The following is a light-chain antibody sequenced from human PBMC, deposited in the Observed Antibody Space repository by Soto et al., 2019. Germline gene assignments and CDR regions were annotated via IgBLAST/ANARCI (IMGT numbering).Light chain of an antibody. CDR1: QSVSSSY. CDR2: GAS. CDR3: HQYDSAPLT. J-gene: IGKJ4*01. Sequence: EIVLTQSPGTLSLSPGERATLSCRASQSVSSSYLAWYQQKPGQAPRLLSYGASSSATGIPDRFSGSGSGTDFTLTISRLEPEDFAVYYCHQYDSAPLTFGGGTKVEIK. V-gene: IGKV3-20*01.